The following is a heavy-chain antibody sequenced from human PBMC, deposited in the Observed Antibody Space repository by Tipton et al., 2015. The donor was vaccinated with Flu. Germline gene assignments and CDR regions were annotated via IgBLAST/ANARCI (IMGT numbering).Heavy chain of an antibody. V-gene: IGHV3-48*03. CDR2: MSPSGDII. J-gene: IGHJ6*02. CDR1: GFIFSTYE. Sequence: SLRLSCAVSGFIFSTYEMNWVRQAPGKGLEWISYMSPSGDIIYYGDSVKGRFTISRDNAKNSLYLQMNSLRAEDTAVYYCAREGWFGDRPYYYYAMDVWGHGTTVTVSS. CDR3: AREGWFGDRPYYYYAMDV. D-gene: IGHD3-10*01.